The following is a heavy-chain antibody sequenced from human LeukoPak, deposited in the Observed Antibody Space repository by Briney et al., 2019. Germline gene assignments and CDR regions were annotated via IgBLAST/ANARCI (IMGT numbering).Heavy chain of an antibody. D-gene: IGHD2-21*02. J-gene: IGHJ5*02. V-gene: IGHV4-61*02. Sequence: SETLSPTCTVSGGSISSGSYYWSWIRQPAGKGLEWIGRIYTSGSTNYNPSLKSRVTMSVDTSKNQFSLKLSSVTAADTAVYYCARQHIVVVTAIPIVWFDPWGQGTLVTVSS. CDR2: IYTSGST. CDR3: ARQHIVVVTAIPIVWFDP. CDR1: GGSISSGSYY.